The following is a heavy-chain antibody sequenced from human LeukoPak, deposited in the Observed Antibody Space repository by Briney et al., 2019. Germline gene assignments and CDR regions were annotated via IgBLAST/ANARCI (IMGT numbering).Heavy chain of an antibody. Sequence: PSETLSLTCTVSGDSISSSSYYWGWIRQPPGKGLEWIGSIYYSGSTYYNPSLKSRVTISVDTSKNQFSLKLSSVTAADTAVYYCARLPAGVLRYFDWPHYFDYWGQGTLVTVSS. CDR3: ARLPAGVLRYFDWPHYFDY. CDR1: GDSISSSSYY. CDR2: IYYSGST. D-gene: IGHD3-9*01. V-gene: IGHV4-39*01. J-gene: IGHJ4*02.